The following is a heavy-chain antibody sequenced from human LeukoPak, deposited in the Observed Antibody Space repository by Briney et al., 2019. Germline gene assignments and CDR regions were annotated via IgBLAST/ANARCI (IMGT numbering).Heavy chain of an antibody. CDR1: GYTFTGYY. J-gene: IGHJ5*02. V-gene: IGHV1-2*02. CDR3: ARILEARPRNWFDP. CDR2: INPNSGGT. D-gene: IGHD6-6*01. Sequence: ASVKVSCKASGYTFTGYYMHWVRQAPGQGLEWMGWINPNSGGTNYAQKFQGRVTMTRDTSISTAYMELSRLRSDDTAVYYCARILEARPRNWFDPWGQGTLVTVSS.